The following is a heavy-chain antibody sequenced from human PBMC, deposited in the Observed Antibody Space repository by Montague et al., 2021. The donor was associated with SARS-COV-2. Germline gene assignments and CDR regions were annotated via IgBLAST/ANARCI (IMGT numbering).Heavy chain of an antibody. CDR1: GGSLKIDSSY. J-gene: IGHJ4*02. V-gene: IGHV4-61*02. CDR3: ARGGNSFDD. CDR2: IFSGGSP. Sequence: TLSLTCTISGGSLKIDSSYWSWVRQPAGKGLEWIVRIFSGGSPDSSPSLKSRVAISLDTSDYRFSLRLTSVTAADTAVYFCARGGNSFDDWGQGILVTVSS.